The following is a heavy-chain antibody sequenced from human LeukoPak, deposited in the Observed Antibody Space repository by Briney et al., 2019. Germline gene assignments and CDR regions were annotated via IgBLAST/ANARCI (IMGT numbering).Heavy chain of an antibody. D-gene: IGHD5-18*01. J-gene: IGHJ3*02. CDR1: GFTFSTYA. CDR3: ARARSSYGYGDALDT. CDR2: ISYDGSSK. V-gene: IGHV3-30*04. Sequence: PGGSLRLSCAASGFTFSTYAMHWVRQAPGKGLEWVAVISYDGSSKYYADSVKGRFTISRDNSKNTLYLQMNSLRAEDTAVYYCARARSSYGYGDALDTWGQGTMVTVSS.